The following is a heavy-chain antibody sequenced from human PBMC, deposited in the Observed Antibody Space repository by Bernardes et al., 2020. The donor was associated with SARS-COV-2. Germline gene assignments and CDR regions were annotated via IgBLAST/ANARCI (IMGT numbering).Heavy chain of an antibody. CDR3: ARDRTDGYNLNWFDP. V-gene: IGHV3-30*03. CDR1: GFTFSSYG. J-gene: IGHJ5*02. D-gene: IGHD5-12*01. CDR2: ISYDGSNK. Sequence: GGSLRLSCAASGFTFSSYGMHWVRQAPGKGLEWVAVISYDGSNKYYADSVKGRFTISRDNSKNTLYLQMNSLRAEDTAVYYCARDRTDGYNLNWFDPWGQGTLVTVSS.